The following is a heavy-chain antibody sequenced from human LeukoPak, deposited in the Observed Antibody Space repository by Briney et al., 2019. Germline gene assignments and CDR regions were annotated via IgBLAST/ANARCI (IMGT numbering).Heavy chain of an antibody. CDR3: ARDWATVTELDY. J-gene: IGHJ4*02. D-gene: IGHD4-17*01. CDR2: IYYSGST. V-gene: IGHV4-39*02. CDR1: GGSISSSSYY. Sequence: SENLSLTCTVSGGSISSSSYYWGWIRQPPGKGLEWIGSIYYSGSTYYNPSLKSRVTISVDTSKNQFSLKLSSVTAADTAVYYCARDWATVTELDYWGQGTLVTVSS.